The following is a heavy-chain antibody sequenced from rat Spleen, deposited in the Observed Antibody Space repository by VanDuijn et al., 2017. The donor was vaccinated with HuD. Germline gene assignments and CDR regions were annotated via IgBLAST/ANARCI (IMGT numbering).Heavy chain of an antibody. CDR3: TRGPLIYYYSSRGMDA. V-gene: IGHV5S13*01. CDR1: GFTFSNYG. J-gene: IGHJ4*01. CDR2: ISTGGGNT. Sequence: EVQLVESGGGLVQPGRSLKLSCAASGFTFSNYGMAWVRQTPTKGLEWVASISTGGGNTYYRDSVKGRFTISRDNAKSTLYLQMNSLRSEDTATYYCTRGPLIYYYSSRGMDAWGQGASVTVSS. D-gene: IGHD1-2*01.